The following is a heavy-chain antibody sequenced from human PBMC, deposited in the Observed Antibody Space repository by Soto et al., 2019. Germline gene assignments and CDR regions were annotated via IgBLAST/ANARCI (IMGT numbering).Heavy chain of an antibody. CDR3: AKDLFGTPIRLLTPGAFDI. J-gene: IGHJ3*02. CDR1: GFTFSSYA. Sequence: EVQLLESGGGLVQPGGSLRLSCAASGFTFSSYAMSWVRQAPGKGLEWVSAISGSGGSTYYADSVKGRFTISRDNSKNTRYLQMNSLRAEDTAVYYCAKDLFGTPIRLLTPGAFDIWGQGTMVTVSS. CDR2: ISGSGGST. V-gene: IGHV3-23*01. D-gene: IGHD3-16*01.